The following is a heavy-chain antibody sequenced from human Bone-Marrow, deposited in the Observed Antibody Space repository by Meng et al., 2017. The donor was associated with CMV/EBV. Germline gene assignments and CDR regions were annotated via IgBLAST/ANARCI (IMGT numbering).Heavy chain of an antibody. CDR3: ARDPRKTYLYYYGVDV. CDR1: GASFSDFY. V-gene: IGHV4-34*01. Sequence: SETLSLTCEVSGASFSDFYWSWIRQSTGMGLEWIGEITHSGITRYNPSLKGRVTISIDTSNKQFFLNLTSVTAADTARYYCARDPRKTYLYYYGVDVWGQGTTVT. CDR2: ITHSGIT. J-gene: IGHJ6*02.